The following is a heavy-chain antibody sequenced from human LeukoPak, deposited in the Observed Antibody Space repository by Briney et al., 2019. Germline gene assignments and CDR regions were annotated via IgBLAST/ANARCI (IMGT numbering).Heavy chain of an antibody. CDR3: AKDSGSGWYYFDY. V-gene: IGHV3-9*03. CDR2: ISWNSGSI. CDR1: GFTFDEYA. D-gene: IGHD6-13*01. Sequence: GGSLRLSCAASGFTFDEYAMHWVRQAPGKGLEWVSGISWNSGSIGYADSVKGRFTISRDNAKNSLYLQMNSLRAEDMALYYCAKDSGSGWYYFDYWGQGTLVTVSS. J-gene: IGHJ4*02.